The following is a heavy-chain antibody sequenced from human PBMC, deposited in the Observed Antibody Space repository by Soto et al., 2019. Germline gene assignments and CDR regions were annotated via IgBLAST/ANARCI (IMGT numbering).Heavy chain of an antibody. Sequence: EVQLLESGGGLVQPGGSLRLSCAASGFTFSSYAMSWVRQAPGKGLEWVSAISGSGGSTYYADSVKGRFTISRDNSKNTLYLQINSLRAEDSVLYYCANDEVGAIFYYYYGMDVWGQGTTVTV. CDR3: ANDEVGAIFYYYYGMDV. D-gene: IGHD1-26*01. J-gene: IGHJ6*02. CDR1: GFTFSSYA. V-gene: IGHV3-23*01. CDR2: ISGSGGST.